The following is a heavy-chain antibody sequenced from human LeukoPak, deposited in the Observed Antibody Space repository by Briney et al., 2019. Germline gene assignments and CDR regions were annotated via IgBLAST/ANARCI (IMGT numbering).Heavy chain of an antibody. J-gene: IGHJ4*02. CDR1: GGSISSSY. D-gene: IGHD6-19*01. V-gene: IGHV4-59*08. Sequence: SETLSLTCTVSGGSISSSYWSWIRQPPGKGLEWIGYIYYTGSTNYNPSLKSRVTISVDTSKNQFSLKLSSVTAADTAVYYCARTSTIAVAGTGFDYWGQGTLVTVSS. CDR3: ARTSTIAVAGTGFDY. CDR2: IYYTGST.